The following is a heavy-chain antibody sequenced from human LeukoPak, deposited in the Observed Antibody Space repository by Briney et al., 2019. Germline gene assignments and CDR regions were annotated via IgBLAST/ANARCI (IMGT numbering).Heavy chain of an antibody. V-gene: IGHV4-39*01. CDR1: GGSISSSSYY. D-gene: IGHD6-19*01. CDR3: ARLTRIAVAGTTGGDY. J-gene: IGHJ4*02. CDR2: IYYSGST. Sequence: PSETLSLTCTVSGGSISSSSYYWGWIRQPPGKGLEWLGSIYYSGSTYYNPSLKSRVTISVDTSKNQFSLKLSSVTAADTAVYYCARLTRIAVAGTTGGDYWGQGTLVTVSS.